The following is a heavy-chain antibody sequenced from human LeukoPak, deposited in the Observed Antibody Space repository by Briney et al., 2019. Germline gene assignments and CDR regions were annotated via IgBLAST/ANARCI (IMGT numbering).Heavy chain of an antibody. CDR3: ARVALNYNFWSGYSGDGAFDI. J-gene: IGHJ3*02. Sequence: ASVKVSCKASGYTFISYAMNWVRQAPGQGLEWMGWINTNTGNPTYAQGFTGRFVFSLDTSVTTAYLQISSLKAEDIAVYYCARVALNYNFWSGYSGDGAFDIWGQGTMVTVSS. D-gene: IGHD3-3*01. CDR2: INTNTGNP. CDR1: GYTFISYA. V-gene: IGHV7-4-1*02.